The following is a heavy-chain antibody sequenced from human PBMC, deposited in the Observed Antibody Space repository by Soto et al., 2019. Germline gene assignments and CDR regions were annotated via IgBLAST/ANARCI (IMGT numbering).Heavy chain of an antibody. D-gene: IGHD3-10*01. V-gene: IGHV1-18*01. Sequence: QVQLVQSGAEVKKPGASVKVSCKASGYTFTSYGISWVRQAPGQGLEWMGWISAYNGNTNYAQKLQGRVTMTTDTSTSTAYMELRSLRSDDTAVYYCAGPEGYYGSGSYTAFEIWGQGTMVTVSS. J-gene: IGHJ3*02. CDR2: ISAYNGNT. CDR3: AGPEGYYGSGSYTAFEI. CDR1: GYTFTSYG.